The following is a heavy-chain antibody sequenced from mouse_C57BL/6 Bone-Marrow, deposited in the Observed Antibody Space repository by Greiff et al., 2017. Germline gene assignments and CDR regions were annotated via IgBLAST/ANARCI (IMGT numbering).Heavy chain of an antibody. CDR3: ASSWLLPYAMDY. Sequence: VQLQQSGPELVQPGASVKMSCKASGYTFTDYNMHWVKQRHGKRLEWIGYINPNNGGTSYNQKFTGKAKLTVNKSSCTAYIDLRSLASEDSAVYYCASSWLLPYAMDYWGQGTSVTVSS. V-gene: IGHV1-22*01. J-gene: IGHJ4*01. CDR2: INPNNGGT. CDR1: GYTFTDYN. D-gene: IGHD2-3*01.